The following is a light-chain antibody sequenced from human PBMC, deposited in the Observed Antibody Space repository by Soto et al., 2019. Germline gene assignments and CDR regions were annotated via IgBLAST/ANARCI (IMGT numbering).Light chain of an antibody. Sequence: EIVLTQSPGTLSLSPGERATLSCRASQSVSSRYLAGYQQKPGQAPRLLIYGASSRATGIPDRFSGSGSGTDFTLTISRLEPEDFAVYYCQQYANSPPTFGQGTKVEIK. V-gene: IGKV3-20*01. CDR1: QSVSSRY. J-gene: IGKJ1*01. CDR2: GAS. CDR3: QQYANSPPT.